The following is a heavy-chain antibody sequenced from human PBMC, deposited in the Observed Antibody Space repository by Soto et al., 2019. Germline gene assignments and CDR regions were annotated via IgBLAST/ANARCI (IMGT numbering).Heavy chain of an antibody. CDR1: GGSISSGGYS. Sequence: TLSLTCAVSGGSISSGGYSWSWIRQPPGKGLEWIGYIYHSGSTYYNPSLKSRVTISVDRSKNQFSLKLSSVTAADTAVYYCARAPIAVAGADSYYFDDWGQGNLVTVS. D-gene: IGHD6-19*01. J-gene: IGHJ4*02. CDR3: ARAPIAVAGADSYYFDD. CDR2: IYHSGST. V-gene: IGHV4-30-2*01.